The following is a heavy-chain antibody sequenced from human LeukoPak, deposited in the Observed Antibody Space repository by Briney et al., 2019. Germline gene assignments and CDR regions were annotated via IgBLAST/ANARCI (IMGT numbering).Heavy chain of an antibody. CDR2: IYYSGST. J-gene: IGHJ4*02. CDR3: ARHSYYDSSPDY. D-gene: IGHD3-22*01. V-gene: IGHV4-39*01. CDR1: GGSISSSSYY. Sequence: SETLSLTCTVSGGSISSSSYYWGWIRQPPGKGLEWIGSIYYSGSTYYNPSLKSRVTISVDTSKNQFSLKLSSVAAADTAVYYCARHSYYDSSPDYWGQGTLVTVSS.